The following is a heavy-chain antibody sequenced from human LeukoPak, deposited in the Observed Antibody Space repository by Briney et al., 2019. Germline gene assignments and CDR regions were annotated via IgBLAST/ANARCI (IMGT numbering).Heavy chain of an antibody. CDR1: GNSISSSDNY. CDR3: ATSGWYLLPGVY. D-gene: IGHD6-19*01. Sequence: SETLSLTCTVSGNSISSSDNYWSWIRQPAGKGLEWIGRIYTSGSTNYNPSLKSRVTISGDTSKNQFSLKLSSVTAADTAVYYCATSGWYLLPGVYWGQGTLVTVSS. V-gene: IGHV4-61*02. J-gene: IGHJ4*02. CDR2: IYTSGST.